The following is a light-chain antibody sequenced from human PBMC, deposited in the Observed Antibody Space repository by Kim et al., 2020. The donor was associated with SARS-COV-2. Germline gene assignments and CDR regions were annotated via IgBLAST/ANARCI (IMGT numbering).Light chain of an antibody. CDR3: QQYDSSLWT. CDR1: QSVGSSD. V-gene: IGKV3-20*01. Sequence: SPGERATLACRASQSVGSSDSARYHQKPGQAPRLLIYGASTRATGIPDRFSGSGSGTDFTLTISRLEPEDIAVYYCQQYDSSLWTFGQGTKVDIK. J-gene: IGKJ1*01. CDR2: GAS.